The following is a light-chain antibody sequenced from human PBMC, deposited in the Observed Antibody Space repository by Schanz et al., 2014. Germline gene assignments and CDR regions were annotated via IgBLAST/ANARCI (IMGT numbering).Light chain of an antibody. V-gene: IGKV3-11*01. CDR3: QQRTNWPLLT. CDR2: EAS. Sequence: EIVLTQSPATLSLSPGERATLSCRASQSISIYLAWYQQKPGQAPRLLIYEASNRATGIPARFSGSGSGTDFTLTISRLEPEDFAIYYCQQRTNWPLLTFGGGTKVEIK. CDR1: QSISIY. J-gene: IGKJ4*01.